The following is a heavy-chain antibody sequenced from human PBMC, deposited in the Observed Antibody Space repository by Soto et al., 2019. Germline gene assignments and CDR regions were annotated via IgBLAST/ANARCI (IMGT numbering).Heavy chain of an antibody. J-gene: IGHJ6*01. CDR2: ISSSSSYI. D-gene: IGHD2-8*01. CDR3: ARDTKDCTNGVCSIYYYYGMDV. V-gene: IGHV3-21*01. Sequence: EVQLVESGGGLVKPGGSLRLSCAASGFTFSSYSMNWVRQAPGKGLEWVSSISSSSSYIYYADSVKGRFTISRDNAKNSLYLQMNSLRAEDTAVYYCARDTKDCTNGVCSIYYYYGMDVW. CDR1: GFTFSSYS.